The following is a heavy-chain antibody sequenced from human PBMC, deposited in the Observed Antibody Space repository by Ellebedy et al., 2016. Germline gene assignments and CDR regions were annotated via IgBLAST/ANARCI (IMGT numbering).Heavy chain of an antibody. J-gene: IGHJ6*03. CDR2: ISGSGGST. D-gene: IGHD2-2*01. CDR3: ARVGKGYCSSTSCYYYYYYMDV. Sequence: GESLKISXAASGFTFSSYAMSWVRQAPGKGLEWVSAISGSGGSTYYADSVKGRFTISRDNSKNTLYLQMNSLRAEDTAVYYCARVGKGYCSSTSCYYYYYYMDVWGKGTTVTVSS. V-gene: IGHV3-23*01. CDR1: GFTFSSYA.